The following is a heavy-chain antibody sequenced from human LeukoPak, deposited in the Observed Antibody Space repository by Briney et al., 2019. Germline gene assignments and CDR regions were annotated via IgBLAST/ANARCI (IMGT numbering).Heavy chain of an antibody. Sequence: GESLKISCKASGYSFTTYWIGWVRQMPGKGLEWMGIIYPADSTAHYSPSFQGQVTISVDKSISTAYLQWSSLKASDTAMYYCARQGSGTLIDYWGQGTLVTVSS. CDR1: GYSFTTYW. CDR2: IYPADSTA. V-gene: IGHV5-51*01. D-gene: IGHD1-26*01. J-gene: IGHJ4*02. CDR3: ARQGSGTLIDY.